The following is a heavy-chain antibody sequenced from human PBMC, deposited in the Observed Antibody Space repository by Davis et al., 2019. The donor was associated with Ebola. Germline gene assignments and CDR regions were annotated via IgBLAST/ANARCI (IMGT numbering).Heavy chain of an antibody. V-gene: IGHV3-23*03. CDR3: ASSSWYVTLDY. CDR2: IYSGGST. D-gene: IGHD6-13*01. J-gene: IGHJ4*02. CDR1: GFTFSSYA. Sequence: PGGSLRLSCAASGFTFSSYAMSWVRQAPGKGLEWVSVIYSGGSTYYADSVKGRFTTSRDNSKNTLYLQMNSLRAEDTAVYYCASSSWYVTLDYWGQGTLVTVSS.